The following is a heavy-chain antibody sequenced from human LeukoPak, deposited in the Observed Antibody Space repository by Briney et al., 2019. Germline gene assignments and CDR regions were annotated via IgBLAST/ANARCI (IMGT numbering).Heavy chain of an antibody. CDR3: ARARGHYDILTGYYHYYFDY. CDR2: IYYSGST. J-gene: IGHJ4*02. Sequence: SETLSLTCTVSGGSTSSYYWSWIRQPPGKGLEWIGYIYYSGSTNYNPSLKSRVTISVDTSKNQFSLKLSSVTAADTAVYYCARARGHYDILTGYYHYYFDYWGQGTLVTVSS. CDR1: GGSTSSYY. V-gene: IGHV4-59*01. D-gene: IGHD3-9*01.